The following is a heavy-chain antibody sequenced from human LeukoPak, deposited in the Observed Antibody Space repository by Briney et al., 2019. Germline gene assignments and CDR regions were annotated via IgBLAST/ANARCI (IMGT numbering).Heavy chain of an antibody. Sequence: SETLSLTCTVSGSSISSSSYYWGWLRQPPGKGLEWIGSIYYSGSTYYNPSLKSRVTISVDTSKNQFSLKLSSVTAADTAVYYCARSDSEYYYDSSGYYYWPYWGQGTLVTVSS. CDR2: IYYSGST. D-gene: IGHD3-22*01. V-gene: IGHV4-39*01. J-gene: IGHJ4*02. CDR3: ARSDSEYYYDSSGYYYWPY. CDR1: GSSISSSSYY.